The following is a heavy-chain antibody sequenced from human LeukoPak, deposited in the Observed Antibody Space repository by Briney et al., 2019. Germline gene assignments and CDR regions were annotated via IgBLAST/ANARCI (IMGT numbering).Heavy chain of an antibody. CDR3: AKLGLRYFFDY. CDR2: VSGSGGST. CDR1: GFTFSSYA. J-gene: IGHJ4*02. V-gene: IGHV3-23*01. Sequence: GGSPRLSCAASGFTFSSYAMSWVRQAPGKGLEWVSAVSGSGGSTYYADSVKGRFTISRDNSKNTLYLQMNSLRAEDTAVYYCAKLGLRYFFDYWGQGTLVTVSS. D-gene: IGHD3-3*01.